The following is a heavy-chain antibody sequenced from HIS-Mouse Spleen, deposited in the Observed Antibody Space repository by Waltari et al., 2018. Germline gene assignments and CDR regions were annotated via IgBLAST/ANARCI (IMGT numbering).Heavy chain of an antibody. Sequence: EVQLVESGGGLVQPGFTFSSYWMHWVRQAPGKGLVWVSRINSDGSRTSYADSVKGRITISRDNAKNTLYLQMNSLRAEDTAVYYCARGMGSSWPYDAFDIWGQGTMVTVSS. D-gene: IGHD6-13*01. J-gene: IGHJ3*02. CDR3: ARGMGSSWPYDAFDI. CDR1: FTFSSYW. CDR2: INSDGSRT. V-gene: IGHV3-74*01.